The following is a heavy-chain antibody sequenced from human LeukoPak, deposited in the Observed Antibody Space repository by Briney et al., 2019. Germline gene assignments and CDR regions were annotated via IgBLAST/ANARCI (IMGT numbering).Heavy chain of an antibody. V-gene: IGHV4-59*01. Sequence: PSETLSLTCTVSGGSISSYYWSWIRQPPGKGLEWIGYIYYSGSTNYNPSLKRRVTISVDTSKNQFSLKLSSVTAADTAVYYCARIYSSGWYYYYYYMDVWGKGTTVTVSS. CDR3: ARIYSSGWYYYYYYMDV. J-gene: IGHJ6*03. CDR2: IYYSGST. CDR1: GGSISSYY. D-gene: IGHD6-19*01.